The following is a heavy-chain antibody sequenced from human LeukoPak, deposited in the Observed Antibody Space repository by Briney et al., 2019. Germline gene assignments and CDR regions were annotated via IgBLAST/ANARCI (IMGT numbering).Heavy chain of an antibody. CDR3: ARDPTYYLRYGYFDY. J-gene: IGHJ4*02. Sequence: PGGSLRLSCAASGFTFSSSAMNWVRHVPGKGLEWVSSINNVVSHIYYAVSVRGRFTISRDNDENSLYLQMNSLRVEDTAIYYCARDPTYYLRYGYFDYWGQGILVTVSS. CDR2: INNVVSHI. D-gene: IGHD1-26*01. V-gene: IGHV3-21*01. CDR1: GFTFSSSA.